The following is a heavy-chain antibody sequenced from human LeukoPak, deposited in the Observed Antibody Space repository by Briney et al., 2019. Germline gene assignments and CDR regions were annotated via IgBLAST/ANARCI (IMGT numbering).Heavy chain of an antibody. CDR3: ARDRDVDDFDS. V-gene: IGHV4-39*07. J-gene: IGHJ4*01. CDR2: IYNSGCT. D-gene: IGHD2-15*01. CDR1: GVSISSSSYY. Sequence: PSETLSLTCTVSGVSISSSSYYWVWIRQPPGKGREWIGCIYNSGCTYYNPSITSRVTISVDTSNNQLSLKLSYVTAADTAVYYCARDRDVDDFDSWGHGTLVPVSS.